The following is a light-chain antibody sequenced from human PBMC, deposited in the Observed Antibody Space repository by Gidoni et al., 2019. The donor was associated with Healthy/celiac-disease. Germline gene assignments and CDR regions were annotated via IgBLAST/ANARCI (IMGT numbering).Light chain of an antibody. CDR2: AAS. CDR1: QSLSSY. CDR3: QQSYSTPPVT. V-gene: IGKV1-39*01. Sequence: DIQMPQSPSSLSASVGDSVTITCRASQSLSSYVTWYQQKPGNAPKRLLYAASSLQSGVPPRFSGSGSGTDFTLTISSMQPEDFATYYWQQSYSTPPVTFGQGTKLEIK. J-gene: IGKJ2*01.